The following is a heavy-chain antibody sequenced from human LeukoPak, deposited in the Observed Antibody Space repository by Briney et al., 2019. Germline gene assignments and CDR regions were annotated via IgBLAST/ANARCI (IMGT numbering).Heavy chain of an antibody. D-gene: IGHD3-16*02. J-gene: IGHJ4*02. CDR2: ISGSGGST. CDR1: GFTFSSYA. V-gene: IGHV3-23*01. Sequence: GGSLRLSCAASGFTFSSYAMSWVRQAPGKGLEWVSAISGSGGSTYYADSVKGRFTISRDNAKNTLYLQMNSLRAEDTGVYYCAKNPRITFGGVITKGRFFDYWGQGTLVTVSS. CDR3: AKNPRITFGGVITKGRFFDY.